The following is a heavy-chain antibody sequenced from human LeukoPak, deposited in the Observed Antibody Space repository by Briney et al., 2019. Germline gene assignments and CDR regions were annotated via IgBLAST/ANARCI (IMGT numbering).Heavy chain of an antibody. CDR1: GFTFNSCS. CDR3: ARGPYGSATDY. J-gene: IGHJ4*02. V-gene: IGHV3-74*01. D-gene: IGHD3-10*01. Sequence: GGSLRLSCAASGFTFNSCSMNWVRQAPGKGLVWVSRINSDGSSTSYADSVKGRFTISRDNAKNTLYVQMNSLRAEDTAVYYCARGPYGSATDYWGQGTLVTVSS. CDR2: INSDGSST.